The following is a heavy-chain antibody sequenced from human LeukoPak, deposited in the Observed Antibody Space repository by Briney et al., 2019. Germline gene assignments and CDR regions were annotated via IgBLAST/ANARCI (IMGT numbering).Heavy chain of an antibody. CDR1: GFTFSTEN. CDR3: ARGEVVTASLPDYFYYYMDV. D-gene: IGHD2-21*02. CDR2: ISSSTSYI. J-gene: IGHJ6*03. Sequence: GGSLRLSCVASGFTFSTENMNWVRQAPGKGLEWVSSISSSTSYIYYADSVKGRFTLSRDNAKNSLYLQMNSLRAEDTAVYYCARGEVVTASLPDYFYYYMDVWGKGTTVTISS. V-gene: IGHV3-21*01.